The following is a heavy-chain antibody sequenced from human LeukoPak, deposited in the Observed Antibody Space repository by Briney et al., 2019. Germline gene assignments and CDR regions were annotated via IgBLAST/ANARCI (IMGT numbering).Heavy chain of an antibody. CDR3: ARDQITSSGYYMDV. D-gene: IGHD1-14*01. CDR1: GGSISSHY. CDR2: IHCSGII. V-gene: IGHV4-59*11. Sequence: SETLSLTCTVSGGSISSHYWSWIRQSPTKGLEWIGYIHCSGIINYNPSLKSRVTMSVDTSKNKFSLRLSSVTAADTAVYYCARDQITSSGYYMDVWGKGTTVTVSS. J-gene: IGHJ6*03.